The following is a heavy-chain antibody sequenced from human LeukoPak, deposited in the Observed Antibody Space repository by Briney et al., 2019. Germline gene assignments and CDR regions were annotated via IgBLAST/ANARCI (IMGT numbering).Heavy chain of an antibody. CDR3: ANTPTPYYYDSSGYY. D-gene: IGHD3-22*01. CDR1: GFTFSSYA. J-gene: IGHJ4*02. CDR2: ISGSGGST. Sequence: PGGSLRLSCAASGFTFSSYAMSWVRQAPGKGLEWVSAISGSGGSTYYADSVKGRFTISRDNSKNTLYLQMNSLRAEDTAVYYCANTPTPYYYDSSGYYWGQGTLVTVSS. V-gene: IGHV3-23*01.